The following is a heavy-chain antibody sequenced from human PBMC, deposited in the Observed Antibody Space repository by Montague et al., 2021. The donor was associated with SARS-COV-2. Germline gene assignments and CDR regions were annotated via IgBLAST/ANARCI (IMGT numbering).Heavy chain of an antibody. D-gene: IGHD3-3*01. CDR3: ASYDFWSGYTDDL. J-gene: IGHJ5*02. Sequence: TLSLTCTVSGVSITSDIYFWHWFRQPAGKGLEWIGRVYPLATNKYNPSLKSRLTLAFDTSKNQISLNLTSVTAADAAIYYCASYDFWSGYTDDLWGPGIRVTVSS. V-gene: IGHV4-61*02. CDR2: VYPLATN. CDR1: GVSITSDIYF.